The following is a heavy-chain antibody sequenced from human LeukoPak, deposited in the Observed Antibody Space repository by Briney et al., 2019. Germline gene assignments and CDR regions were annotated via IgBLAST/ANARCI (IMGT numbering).Heavy chain of an antibody. J-gene: IGHJ4*02. CDR3: ARDSKSVPSSTSCSFFDY. CDR1: GFTFSSYS. V-gene: IGHV3-21*01. Sequence: GGSLRLSCAGSGFTFSSYSMNWVRQAPGKGLEWVSSITSSSNYIYYADSVKGRFTISRDNTKNSLYLQMNSLRAEDTAVYYCARDSKSVPSSTSCSFFDYWGQGTLVTVSS. D-gene: IGHD2-2*01. CDR2: ITSSSNYI.